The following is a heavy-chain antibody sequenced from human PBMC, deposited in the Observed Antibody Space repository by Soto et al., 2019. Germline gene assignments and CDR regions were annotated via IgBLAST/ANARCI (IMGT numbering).Heavy chain of an antibody. Sequence: GSLRLSCAASGFTFSSYSMNWVRQAPGKGLEWVSYISSSSGTTYYADSVKGRFTISRDNSKNTLYLQMNSLRAEDTAVYYCAKDRYFDWLPYFDYWGQGTLVTVSS. CDR1: GFTFSSYS. D-gene: IGHD3-9*01. CDR3: AKDRYFDWLPYFDY. V-gene: IGHV3-48*01. J-gene: IGHJ4*02. CDR2: ISSSSGTT.